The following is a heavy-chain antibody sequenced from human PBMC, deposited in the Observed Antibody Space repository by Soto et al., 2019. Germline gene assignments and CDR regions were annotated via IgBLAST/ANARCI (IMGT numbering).Heavy chain of an antibody. Sequence: VASVKVSCKASGYSFSGYYMNWVRQAPGQGLEWMGWIKPNSGGTDYAQKFQGRVTMTRDTSISTAYMELRGLRYDDTAVYYCARNRGVITRVTYNWFDPWGQGTLVTVYS. CDR1: GYSFSGYY. D-gene: IGHD3-10*01. J-gene: IGHJ5*02. V-gene: IGHV1-2*02. CDR2: IKPNSGGT. CDR3: ARNRGVITRVTYNWFDP.